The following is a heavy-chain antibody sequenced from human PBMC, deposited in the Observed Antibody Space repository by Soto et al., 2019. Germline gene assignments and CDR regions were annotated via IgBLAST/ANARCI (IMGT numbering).Heavy chain of an antibody. CDR2: IYWDDAK. V-gene: IGHV2-5*02. J-gene: IGHJ4*02. CDR1: GFSLTTSGVG. CDR3: AHRVLRTVFGLVTTTAIYFDF. Sequence: QITLKESGPTVVKPTETLTLTCTFSGFSLTTSGVGVGWVRQSPGKAPEWLALIYWDDAKRYSTSLKSRLPITKDTSKNQVVLTMANVDPADTATYYCAHRVLRTVFGLVTTTAIYFDFWGQGTPVVVSS. D-gene: IGHD3-3*01.